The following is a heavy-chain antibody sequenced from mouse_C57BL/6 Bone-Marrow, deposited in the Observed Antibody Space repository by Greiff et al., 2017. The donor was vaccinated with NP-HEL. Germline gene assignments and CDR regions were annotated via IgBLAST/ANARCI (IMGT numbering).Heavy chain of an antibody. Sequence: QVQLQQPGAELVKPGASVKLSCKASGYTFTSYWMHWVKQRPGQGLEWIGMIHPNSGSTNYNEKFKSKATLTVDKTSSTAYMKLSSLTSEDSAVYYCAREDYGSSSWFAYGGRGTLVTVSA. CDR1: GYTFTSYW. CDR2: IHPNSGST. J-gene: IGHJ3*01. CDR3: AREDYGSSSWFAY. V-gene: IGHV1-64*01. D-gene: IGHD1-1*01.